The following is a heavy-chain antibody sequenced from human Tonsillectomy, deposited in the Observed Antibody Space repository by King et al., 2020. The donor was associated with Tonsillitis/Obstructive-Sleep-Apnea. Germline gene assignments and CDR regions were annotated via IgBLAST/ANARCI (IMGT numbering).Heavy chain of an antibody. J-gene: IGHJ6*02. Sequence: VQLVESGGGVVQPGRSLRLSCAASGFTFSSYAMHWVRQAPGKGLEGVAVISYDGSNKYYADSVKGRFTISRDNSKNTLYLQMNSLRAEDTAVYYCASQYCSSTSCYTYYYSGMDVWGQGTTVTVSS. D-gene: IGHD2-2*02. CDR2: ISYDGSNK. V-gene: IGHV3-30*04. CDR3: ASQYCSSTSCYTYYYSGMDV. CDR1: GFTFSSYA.